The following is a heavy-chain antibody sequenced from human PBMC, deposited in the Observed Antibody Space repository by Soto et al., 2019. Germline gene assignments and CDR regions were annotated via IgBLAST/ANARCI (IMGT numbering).Heavy chain of an antibody. CDR3: AKANFDSITMVRGVVDY. Sequence: GGSLRLSCAAPGFTFSSYGMHWVRQAPGKGLEWVAVISYDGSNKYYADSVKGRFTISRDNSKNTLYLQMNSLRAEDTAVYYCAKANFDSITMVRGVVDYWGQGTLVTVSS. J-gene: IGHJ4*02. CDR2: ISYDGSNK. CDR1: GFTFSSYG. D-gene: IGHD3-10*01. V-gene: IGHV3-30*18.